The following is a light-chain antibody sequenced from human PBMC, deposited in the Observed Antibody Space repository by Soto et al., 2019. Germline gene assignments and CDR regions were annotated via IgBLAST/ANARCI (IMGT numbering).Light chain of an antibody. V-gene: IGLV3-21*04. J-gene: IGLJ2*01. Sequence: SYELTQPPSLSVAPGNTATITCGGNNIGNKSVHWYQQRPGQAPMLVMYYDSDRPSGIPERLFGSNFGNTATLTITRVEAGDEADYYCQVWDISSDHVVFGGGTKLTVL. CDR1: NIGNKS. CDR3: QVWDISSDHVV. CDR2: YDS.